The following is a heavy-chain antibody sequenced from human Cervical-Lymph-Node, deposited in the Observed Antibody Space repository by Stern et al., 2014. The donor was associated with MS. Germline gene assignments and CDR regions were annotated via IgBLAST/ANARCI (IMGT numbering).Heavy chain of an antibody. Sequence: VQLVESGAEVKKPGASVKVSCKASGYTFTSYAMHWVRQAPGQRLEWMGWINAGNGNTKYSQKFQGRVTITRDTSASTAYMELSSLRSEDTAVYYCARVRDSSGYYYVDYWGQGTLVTVSS. CDR1: GYTFTSYA. J-gene: IGHJ4*02. CDR3: ARVRDSSGYYYVDY. CDR2: INAGNGNT. D-gene: IGHD3-22*01. V-gene: IGHV1-3*01.